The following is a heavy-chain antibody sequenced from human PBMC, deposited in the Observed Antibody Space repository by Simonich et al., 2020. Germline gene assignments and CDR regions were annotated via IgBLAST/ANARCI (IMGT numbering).Heavy chain of an antibody. V-gene: IGHV4-34*01. Sequence: QVQLQQWGAGLLKPSETLSLTCAVYGGSFSGYYWSWIRQPPGKGLEWIGEINHSGNTNYNPSLKGRVTISVDTSKNQFSLKRSSVTAADTAVYYCARGKGWKNAFDIWGQGTMVTVSS. D-gene: IGHD1-1*01. CDR1: GGSFSGYY. CDR3: ARGKGWKNAFDI. J-gene: IGHJ3*02. CDR2: INHSGNT.